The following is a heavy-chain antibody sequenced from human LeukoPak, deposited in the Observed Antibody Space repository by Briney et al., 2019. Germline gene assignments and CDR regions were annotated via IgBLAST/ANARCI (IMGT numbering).Heavy chain of an antibody. D-gene: IGHD3-3*01. Sequence: PSETLTLTCAVSGGSISSGGYSWSWIRQPPGKGLEWIGYIYHSGSTYYNPSLKSRITISVDRSKNQFSLKLSSVTAADTAVYYCARVWDDFFDYWGQGTLVTVSS. CDR1: GGSISSGGYS. J-gene: IGHJ4*02. V-gene: IGHV4-30-2*01. CDR3: ARVWDDFFDY. CDR2: IYHSGST.